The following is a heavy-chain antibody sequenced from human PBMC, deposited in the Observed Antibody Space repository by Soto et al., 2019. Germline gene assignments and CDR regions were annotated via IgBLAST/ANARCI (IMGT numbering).Heavy chain of an antibody. CDR1: GGSISSGDYY. CDR2: IYYSGST. V-gene: IGHV4-30-4*01. D-gene: IGHD4-17*01. Sequence: PSETLSLTCTVSGGSISSGDYYWSWIRQPPGKGLAWIGYIYYSGSTYYNPSLKSRVTISVDTSKNQFSLKLSSVTAADTAVYYCARDLPLYGDYGYFDYWGQGTLVTVSS. CDR3: ARDLPLYGDYGYFDY. J-gene: IGHJ4*02.